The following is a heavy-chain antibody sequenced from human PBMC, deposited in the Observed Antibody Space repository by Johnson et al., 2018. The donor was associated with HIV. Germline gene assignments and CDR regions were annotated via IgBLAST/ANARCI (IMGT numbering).Heavy chain of an antibody. Sequence: QVQLVESGGGVVQPGRSLRLSCAASGFTFSSYGMHWVRQAPGKGLEWVAVIWYDGSNKYYADSVKGRYTISRDNSNNTLYLQMNILRAEDTAVYYCAKALTRGGNSGPAFDIWGQGTMVTVSS. CDR2: IWYDGSNK. J-gene: IGHJ3*02. D-gene: IGHD4-23*01. CDR1: GFTFSSYG. CDR3: AKALTRGGNSGPAFDI. V-gene: IGHV3-33*06.